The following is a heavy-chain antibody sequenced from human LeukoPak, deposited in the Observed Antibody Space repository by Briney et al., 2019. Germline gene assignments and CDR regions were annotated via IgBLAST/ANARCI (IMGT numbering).Heavy chain of an antibody. Sequence: AGGSLRLSCAASGFTFRNYSMIWVRQAPGKGLEWVSLISGSGGSTYYADSVKGRFTFSRDNSKNTLYLQINSLRAEDTAVYYCAKTSCSSASCRYYMDVWGKGTTVTVSS. J-gene: IGHJ6*03. CDR3: AKTSCSSASCRYYMDV. CDR1: GFTFRNYS. CDR2: ISGSGGST. D-gene: IGHD2-2*01. V-gene: IGHV3-23*01.